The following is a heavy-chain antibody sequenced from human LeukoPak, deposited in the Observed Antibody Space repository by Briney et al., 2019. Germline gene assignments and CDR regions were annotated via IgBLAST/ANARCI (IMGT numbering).Heavy chain of an antibody. CDR1: GYTFTSYG. CDR3: ARDSHIAEVAYYFDY. Sequence: ASVKVSCKASGYTFTSYGISWVRQAPGQGLEWMGWISAHNGNTNYAQKVQGRVALTTDTSTSTAYMELRSLRSDDTAVYFCARDSHIAEVAYYFDYWGQGTLVTVSS. V-gene: IGHV1-18*01. D-gene: IGHD6-13*01. J-gene: IGHJ4*02. CDR2: ISAHNGNT.